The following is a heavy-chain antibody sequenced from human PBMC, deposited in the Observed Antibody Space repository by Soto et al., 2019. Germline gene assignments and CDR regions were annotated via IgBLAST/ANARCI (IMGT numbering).Heavy chain of an antibody. CDR3: ARRYGYAFDI. Sequence: SETLSLTCAVSGDSISSSKWWSWVRQPPGKGLEWIGEIYHSGSTNYNPSLKSRVIISVDKSKNQFSLKLSSVTAAATAVYYCARRYGYAFDIWGQGTMVTVSS. D-gene: IGHD4-17*01. J-gene: IGHJ3*02. V-gene: IGHV4-4*02. CDR1: GDSISSSKW. CDR2: IYHSGST.